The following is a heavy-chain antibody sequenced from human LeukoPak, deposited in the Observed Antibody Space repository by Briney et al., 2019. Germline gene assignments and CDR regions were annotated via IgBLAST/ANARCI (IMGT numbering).Heavy chain of an antibody. V-gene: IGHV3-48*01. CDR3: VATRSYGVFDF. D-gene: IGHD3-16*01. CDR2: ISSDYSTI. J-gene: IGHJ3*01. Sequence: GGSLRLSCAASGLTFSYYSLHWVRQAPGKGPEWVSYISSDYSTIYYADSVKGRFTISRDNAKKSLYLQMNSLRAEDTAVYYCVATRSYGVFDFWGQGTMVTVSS. CDR1: GLTFSYYS.